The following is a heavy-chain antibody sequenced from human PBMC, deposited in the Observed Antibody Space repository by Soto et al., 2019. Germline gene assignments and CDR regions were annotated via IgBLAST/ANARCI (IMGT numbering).Heavy chain of an antibody. CDR1: GGSFSDYY. J-gene: IGHJ5*02. V-gene: IGHV4-34*01. Sequence: QVQLQQWGAGLLKPSETLSLTCAGYGGSFSDYYWSWIRQPPGEGLEWIGENNHSGRTNYNQSLKSGVRISVEASKNQFSLKLNSVASADSAGYYGARGQIVLVPAVIFLFRINYFDPWGHGTLVTVSS. CDR2: NNHSGRT. D-gene: IGHD2-2*02. CDR3: ARGQIVLVPAVIFLFRINYFDP.